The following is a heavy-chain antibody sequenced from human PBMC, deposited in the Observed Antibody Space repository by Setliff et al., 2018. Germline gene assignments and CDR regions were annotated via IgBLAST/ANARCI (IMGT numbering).Heavy chain of an antibody. Sequence: ASVKVSCKASGYSFSDYDINWVRQAPGQGLEWMGWMNAHSGNSGCAQKFQGRVTMTRDTSISTAYMELNSLQYEDTAVCYCARGKWFRLDKSAWSNWFDPWGQGTLVTVSS. CDR3: ARGKWFRLDKSAWSNWFDP. D-gene: IGHD5-12*01. CDR2: MNAHSGNS. J-gene: IGHJ5*02. V-gene: IGHV1-8*01. CDR1: GYSFSDYD.